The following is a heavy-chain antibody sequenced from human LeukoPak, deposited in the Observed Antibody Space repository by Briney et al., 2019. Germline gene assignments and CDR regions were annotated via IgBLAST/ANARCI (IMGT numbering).Heavy chain of an antibody. V-gene: IGHV1-69*04. CDR1: GGTFSLYA. Sequence: SVTVSYKASGGTFSLYAISWVRQAPGQGLEWMGRIIPIFGIANYAQKFQGRVTITADKSTSTAYMELSSLRSEDTAVYYCAREDEMATIPFDYWGQGTLVTVSS. J-gene: IGHJ4*02. D-gene: IGHD5-24*01. CDR3: AREDEMATIPFDY. CDR2: IIPIFGIA.